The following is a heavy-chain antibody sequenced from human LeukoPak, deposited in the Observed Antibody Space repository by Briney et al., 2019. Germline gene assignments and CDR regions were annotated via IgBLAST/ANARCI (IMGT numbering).Heavy chain of an antibody. J-gene: IGHJ4*02. CDR1: GGSISSSSYY. Sequence: SETLSLTCTVSGGSISSSSYYWGWIRQPPGTGLEWIGSIYYSGSTYYNPSLKSRVTIFVDTSKNQFSLKLSSVTAADTAVYYCARIRITMIVVADYFDYWGQGTLVTVSS. D-gene: IGHD3-22*01. V-gene: IGHV4-39*01. CDR3: ARIRITMIVVADYFDY. CDR2: IYYSGST.